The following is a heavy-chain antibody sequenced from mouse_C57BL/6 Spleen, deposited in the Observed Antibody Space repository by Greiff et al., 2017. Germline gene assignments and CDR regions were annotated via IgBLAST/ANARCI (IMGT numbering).Heavy chain of an antibody. CDR3: ARHYDYDYAMDY. Sequence: EVNVVESGGGLVKPGGSLKLSCAASGFTFSDYGMHWVRQAPEKGLEWVAYISSGRSTIYYADTVKGRFTISRDNAKNTLFMQMTSLRSEDTAMYYCARHYDYDYAMDYWGQGTSVTVSS. CDR2: ISSGRSTI. CDR1: GFTFSDYG. V-gene: IGHV5-17*01. J-gene: IGHJ4*01. D-gene: IGHD2-4*01.